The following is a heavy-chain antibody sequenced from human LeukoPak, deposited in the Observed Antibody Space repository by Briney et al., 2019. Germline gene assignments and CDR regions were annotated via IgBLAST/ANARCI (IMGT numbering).Heavy chain of an antibody. CDR3: ARPTTIDAFDI. CDR1: GGSISSGSYY. D-gene: IGHD3-9*01. CDR2: IYTSGST. Sequence: SETLSLTCTVYGGSISSGSYYWSWIRQPAGKGLEWIGRIYTSGSTNYNPSLKSRVTISVGTSKNQFSLKLSSVTAADTAVYYCARPTTIDAFDIWGQATMVTVSS. V-gene: IGHV4-61*02. J-gene: IGHJ3*02.